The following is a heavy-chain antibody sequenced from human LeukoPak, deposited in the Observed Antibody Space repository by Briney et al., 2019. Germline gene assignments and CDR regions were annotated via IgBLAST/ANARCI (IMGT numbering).Heavy chain of an antibody. J-gene: IGHJ4*02. Sequence: SETLSLTCTVSGGSISSYYWSWIRQPPGKGLEWIGSIHQTGSTYYNPSLQSRVTISLDTSKSRSSLRLPSVTAADTAVYFCARSKSWAHADSWGQGTLVTVSS. CDR2: IHQTGST. CDR1: GGSISSYY. CDR3: ARSKSWAHADS. D-gene: IGHD1-26*01. V-gene: IGHV4-59*08.